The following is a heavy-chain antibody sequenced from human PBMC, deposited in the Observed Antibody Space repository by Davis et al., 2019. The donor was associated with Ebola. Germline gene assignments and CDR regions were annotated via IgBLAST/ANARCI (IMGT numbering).Heavy chain of an antibody. CDR2: ISAYNGNT. D-gene: IGHD2-15*01. Sequence: AASVKVSCKASGYTFINYGISWVRQAPGQGPEWMGWISAYNGNTNYAQKFQGRVTMTTDTSTSTAYMELRSLRSDDTAVYYCAREIVVVVAATGYYYYGMDVWGKGTTVTVSS. CDR3: AREIVVVVAATGYYYYGMDV. J-gene: IGHJ6*04. V-gene: IGHV1-18*04. CDR1: GYTFINYG.